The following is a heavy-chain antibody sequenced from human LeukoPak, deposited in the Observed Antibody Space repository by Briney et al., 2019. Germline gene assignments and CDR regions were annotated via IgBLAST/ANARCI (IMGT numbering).Heavy chain of an antibody. V-gene: IGHV1-2*02. CDR2: INPNSGGT. J-gene: IGHJ4*02. CDR1: GFTFTGYY. CDR3: ARDLRYCSGGSCYLFPY. D-gene: IGHD2-15*01. Sequence: ASVKVSCKTSGFTFTGYYVHWVRQAPGQGLEWMGWINPNSGGTNYAQKFQGRVTMTRDTSISTAYMELSRLRSDDTAVYYCARDLRYCSGGSCYLFPYWGQGTLVTVSS.